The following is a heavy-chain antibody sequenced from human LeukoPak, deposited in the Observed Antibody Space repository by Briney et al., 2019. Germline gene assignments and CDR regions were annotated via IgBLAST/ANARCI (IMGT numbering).Heavy chain of an antibody. CDR3: ARVYCSSTSCYIGDYYYGMDV. CDR1: GFNFSGSR. D-gene: IGHD2-2*02. CDR2: INRDGTEK. V-gene: IGHV3-7*02. Sequence: GSLRLSCATSGFNFSGSRMTWVRQAPGKGLQWVANINRDGTEKHFLDSVEGRFTISRDNSKNTLYLQMSSLRAEETAVYYCARVYCSSTSCYIGDYYYGMDVWGQGTTVTVSS. J-gene: IGHJ6*02.